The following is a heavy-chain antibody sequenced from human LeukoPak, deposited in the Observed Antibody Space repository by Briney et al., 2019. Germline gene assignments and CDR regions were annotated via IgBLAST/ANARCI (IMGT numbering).Heavy chain of an antibody. CDR3: AVPTYYYDSSGYYSDY. CDR1: GFTFSSYA. Sequence: GGSLRLSCAASGFTFSSYAMSWVRQAPGEGLEWVSAISGSGGSTYYADSVKGRFTISRDNSKNTLYLQVNSLRAEDTAVYYCAVPTYYYDSSGYYSDYWGQGTLVTVSS. CDR2: ISGSGGST. V-gene: IGHV3-23*01. D-gene: IGHD3-22*01. J-gene: IGHJ4*02.